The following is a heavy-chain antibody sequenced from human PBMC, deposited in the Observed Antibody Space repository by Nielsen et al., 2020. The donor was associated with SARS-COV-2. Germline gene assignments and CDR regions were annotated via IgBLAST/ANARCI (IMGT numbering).Heavy chain of an antibody. Sequence: GESLKISCAASGFTFSSYWMSWVRQAPGKGLEWVANIKQDGSEKYYVDSVKGRFTISRDNAKNSLYLQMNSLRAEDTAVYYCARGITFGGVIVIPRYYFDYWGQGTLVTVSS. D-gene: IGHD3-16*02. J-gene: IGHJ4*02. CDR2: IKQDGSEK. CDR1: GFTFSSYW. V-gene: IGHV3-7*05. CDR3: ARGITFGGVIVIPRYYFDY.